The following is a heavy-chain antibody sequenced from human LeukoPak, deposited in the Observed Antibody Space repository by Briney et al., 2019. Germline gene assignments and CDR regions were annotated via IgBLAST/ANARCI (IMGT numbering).Heavy chain of an antibody. J-gene: IGHJ4*02. CDR2: IGIDSGNT. V-gene: IGHV3-48*01. Sequence: GGSLRLSCTASGFPFIEYSMNWVRQVPGKGLEWIAYIGIDSGNTKYADSVRGRFTISADKPKNSLYLQMNSLRVDDTAVYYCARDHNYAFDNWGQGTLVSVAS. CDR3: ARDHNYAFDN. D-gene: IGHD1-1*01. CDR1: GFPFIEYS.